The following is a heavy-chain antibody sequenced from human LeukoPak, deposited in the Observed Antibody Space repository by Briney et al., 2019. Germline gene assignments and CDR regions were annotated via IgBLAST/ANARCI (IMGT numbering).Heavy chain of an antibody. D-gene: IGHD5-18*01. CDR1: GGSISSYY. V-gene: IGHV4-59*01. J-gene: IGHJ4*02. CDR3: ARGAAGYSYG. Sequence: PSEALSLTCTVSGGSISSYYWSWIRQPPGKGLEWIGHIYYSGSTNYNPSLKSRVTISIDTSKNQFSLRLSSVTAADTAVYYCARGAAGYSYGWGQGTLVTVSS. CDR2: IYYSGST.